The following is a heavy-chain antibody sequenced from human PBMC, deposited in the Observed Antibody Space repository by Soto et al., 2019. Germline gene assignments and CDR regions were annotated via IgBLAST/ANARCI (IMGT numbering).Heavy chain of an antibody. V-gene: IGHV3-21*01. J-gene: IGHJ5*02. CDR3: ARDTTFGFRWFAP. D-gene: IGHD3-10*02. Sequence: EVQLVESGGGLVKPGGSLRLSCAASGFTFSSYSMNWVRQAPGKGLEWVSSISSSSSYIYYADSVKGRFTISRDNANNSLYLQMNSLRAEDTAVYYCARDTTFGFRWFAPWGQGTLVTVSS. CDR2: ISSSSSYI. CDR1: GFTFSSYS.